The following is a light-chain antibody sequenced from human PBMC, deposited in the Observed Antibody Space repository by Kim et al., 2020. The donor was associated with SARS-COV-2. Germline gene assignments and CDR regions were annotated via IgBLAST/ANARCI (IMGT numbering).Light chain of an antibody. J-gene: IGLJ1*01. V-gene: IGLV2-8*01. CDR2: EIT. Sequence: PAQSITISSSETTTDFTTYNHVSWYQQHPGKAPKLIIYEITKRPSGVPNRFSGSKSGDTASLTVSGLQAEDEADYYCTSHANDNYVFGTGTKVTVL. CDR3: TSHANDNYV. CDR1: TTDFTTYNH.